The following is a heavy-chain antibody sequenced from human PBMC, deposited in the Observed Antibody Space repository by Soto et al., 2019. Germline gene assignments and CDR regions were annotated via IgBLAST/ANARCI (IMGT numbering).Heavy chain of an antibody. CDR3: ARPALYSDYGDYWFDRFDP. J-gene: IGHJ5*02. Sequence: QVQLVQSGAEVKKPGASVKVSCKASGYTFTSYAMHWVRQAPGQRLEWMGWINAGNGNTKYSQKFQGRVTITRDTSASTAYMELSSLRSEDTAVYYCARPALYSDYGDYWFDRFDPWGQGTLVTVSS. V-gene: IGHV1-3*01. CDR2: INAGNGNT. D-gene: IGHD4-17*01. CDR1: GYTFTSYA.